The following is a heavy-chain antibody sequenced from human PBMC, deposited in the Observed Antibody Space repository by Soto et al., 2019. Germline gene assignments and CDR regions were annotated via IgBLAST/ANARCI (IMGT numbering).Heavy chain of an antibody. V-gene: IGHV3-23*01. CDR3: VNTLGYCSSTSCPDAFDI. J-gene: IGHJ3*02. CDR2: ISGSGGST. CDR1: GFTFSSYA. Sequence: GGSLRLSCAASGFTFSSYAMSWVRQAPGKGLEWVSAISGSGGSTYYADSVKGRFTISRDNSKNTLYLQMNSLRAKDTAVYYCVNTLGYCSSTSCPDAFDIWGQGTMVTVSS. D-gene: IGHD2-2*01.